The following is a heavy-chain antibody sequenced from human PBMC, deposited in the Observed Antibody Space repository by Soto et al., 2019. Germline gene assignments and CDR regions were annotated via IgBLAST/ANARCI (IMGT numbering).Heavy chain of an antibody. CDR1: GFTFSSYS. CDR2: ISSSSSYI. CDR3: ARDLITGTPMGDYYYGMDV. J-gene: IGHJ6*02. V-gene: IGHV3-21*01. Sequence: GGSLRLSWQASGFTFSSYSMNWVRQAPGKGLEWVSSISSSSSYIYYADSVKGRFTISRDNAKNSLYLQMNSLRAEDTAVYYCARDLITGTPMGDYYYGMDVWGQGTTVTVSS. D-gene: IGHD1-20*01.